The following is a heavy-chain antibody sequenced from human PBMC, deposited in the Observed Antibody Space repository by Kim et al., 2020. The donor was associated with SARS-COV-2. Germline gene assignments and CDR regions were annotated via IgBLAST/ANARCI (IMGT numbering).Heavy chain of an antibody. J-gene: IGHJ5*02. V-gene: IGHV4-39*07. CDR1: GGSISSSSYY. CDR3: AGSSDYSNQSTVDP. Sequence: SETLSLTCTVSGGSISSSSYYSSAYYWAWLLQPPGKRLECSGTISYNRGTFYNPSLMSRVTISVHTSKNQFSLKLNSMTAADTAVSFCAGSSDYSNQSTVDPWGQGTLVTVSA. D-gene: IGHD4-4*01. CDR2: ISYNRGT.